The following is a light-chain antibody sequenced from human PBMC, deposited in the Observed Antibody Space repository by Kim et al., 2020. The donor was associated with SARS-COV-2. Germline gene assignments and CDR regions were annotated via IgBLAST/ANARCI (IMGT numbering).Light chain of an antibody. V-gene: IGLV3-27*01. CDR2: KDS. J-gene: IGLJ1*01. CDR3: YSAADKGV. Sequence: SVSPGQTARITCSGDVLSKKYARWFQQKPGQAPVLVIYKDSERPSGIPERFSGSSSGTTVTLTISGAQVEDEADYYCYSAADKGVFGTGTKVTVL. CDR1: VLSKKY.